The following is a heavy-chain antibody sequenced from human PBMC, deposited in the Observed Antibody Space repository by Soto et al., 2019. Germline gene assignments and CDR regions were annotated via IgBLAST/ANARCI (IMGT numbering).Heavy chain of an antibody. V-gene: IGHV3-53*01. CDR1: GLTISGKKY. Sequence: DVQLLEARGGLIQPGESLRLSCAAFGLTISGKKYVAWVRQAPGKGLEWVSALYDVDGSFYADSVKGRFTTSSDSSKTTVYLQMNDLRPDDTAVYYCATWHEREHAYDVWGQGTTVTVSS. CDR2: LYDVDGS. CDR3: ATWHEREHAYDV. J-gene: IGHJ3*01. D-gene: IGHD1-1*01.